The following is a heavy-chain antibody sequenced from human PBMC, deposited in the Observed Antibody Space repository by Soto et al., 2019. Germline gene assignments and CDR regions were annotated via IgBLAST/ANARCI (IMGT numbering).Heavy chain of an antibody. D-gene: IGHD2-15*01. V-gene: IGHV3-23*01. J-gene: IGHJ4*02. Sequence: PGGSLRLSCAASGFTFSSHAMGWLRQAPGTGPEWVAFVDGSGGDTSYADSVKGRFTISRDNSENSLYLHMNSLKAEDTAVYYCTSGLIVVVAASRLAGYWGQGTLVTVSS. CDR3: TSGLIVVVAASRLAGY. CDR1: GFTFSSHA. CDR2: VDGSGGDT.